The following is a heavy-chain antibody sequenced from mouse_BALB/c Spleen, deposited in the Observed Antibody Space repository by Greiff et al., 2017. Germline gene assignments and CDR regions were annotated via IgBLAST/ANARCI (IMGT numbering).Heavy chain of an antibody. CDR2: IWAGGST. D-gene: IGHD1-2*01. CDR3: ATFYYGHLHFDY. CDR1: GFSLTSYG. J-gene: IGHJ2*01. Sequence: VKLVESGPGLVAPSQSLSITCTVSGFSLTSYGVHWVRQPPGKGLEWLGVIWAGGSTNYNSALMSRLSISKDNSKSQVFLKMNSLQTDDTAMYYCATFYYGHLHFDYWGQGTTLTVSS. V-gene: IGHV2-9*02.